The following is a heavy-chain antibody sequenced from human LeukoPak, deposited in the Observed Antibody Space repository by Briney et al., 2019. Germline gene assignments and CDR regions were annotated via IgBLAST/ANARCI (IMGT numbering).Heavy chain of an antibody. D-gene: IGHD6-19*01. Sequence: ASVKVSCKASGYTFIGYYMHWVRQAPGQGREWMGIINPSGGSTSYAQKFQGRVTMTRDTSTSTVYMELSSLRSEDTAVYYCARDTVGYSSGWRNFDYWGQGTLVTVSS. V-gene: IGHV1-46*01. CDR1: GYTFIGYY. J-gene: IGHJ4*02. CDR3: ARDTVGYSSGWRNFDY. CDR2: INPSGGST.